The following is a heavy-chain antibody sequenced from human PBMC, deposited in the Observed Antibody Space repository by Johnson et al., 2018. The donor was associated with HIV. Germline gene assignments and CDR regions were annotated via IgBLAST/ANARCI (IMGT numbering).Heavy chain of an antibody. CDR2: ISYDGSNK. CDR3: ARELGEDDYYDSGGDAFDI. Sequence: VQLVESGGGVVQPGRSLRLSCAASGFTFSSYAMHWVRQAPGKGLEWVAVISYDGSNKYYADSVKGRFSISRDTSTNTLYMQVNSLRAEDTAVYYCARELGEDDYYDSGGDAFDIWGQGTMVTVSS. CDR1: GFTFSSYA. D-gene: IGHD3-22*01. J-gene: IGHJ3*02. V-gene: IGHV3-30*04.